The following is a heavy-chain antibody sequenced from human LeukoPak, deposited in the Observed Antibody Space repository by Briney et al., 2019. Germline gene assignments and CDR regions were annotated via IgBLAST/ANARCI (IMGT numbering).Heavy chain of an antibody. CDR1: GFTFSTYW. CDR3: ATRTVASYNLDY. V-gene: IGHV3-7*01. Sequence: GGSLRLSCAASGFTFSTYWMSWVRQAPGKGLGWVANIKQDGSEKYYVDSVKGRFTISRDNAKNSLYLQMNSLRAEDTAVYYCATRTVASYNLDYWGQGTLVTVSS. J-gene: IGHJ4*02. CDR2: IKQDGSEK. D-gene: IGHD4-17*01.